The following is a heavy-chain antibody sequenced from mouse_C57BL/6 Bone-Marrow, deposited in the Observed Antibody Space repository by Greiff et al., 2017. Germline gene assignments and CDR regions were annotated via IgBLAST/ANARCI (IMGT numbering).Heavy chain of an antibody. V-gene: IGHV5-4*03. D-gene: IGHD1-1*01. CDR3: ASVVATDYYAMDY. J-gene: IGHJ4*01. Sequence: EVKLMESGGGLVKPGGSLKLSCAASGFTFSSYAMSWVRQTPEKRLEWVATISDGGSYTYSPDNVKGRFTISRDNATNNLYLQMGHLKSEGTAMYYCASVVATDYYAMDYWGQGTSVTVSS. CDR1: GFTFSSYA. CDR2: ISDGGSYT.